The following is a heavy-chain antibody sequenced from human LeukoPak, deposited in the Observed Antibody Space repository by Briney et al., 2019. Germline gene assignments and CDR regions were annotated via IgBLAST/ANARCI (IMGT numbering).Heavy chain of an antibody. CDR1: GGSIRSYY. CDR3: ARVGPDYSTGWPFDY. D-gene: IGHD6-19*01. Sequence: SETLSLTCTVSGGSIRSYYWSWIRQPPGKGLELIGYIHYSGSTNYNPSLKSRVTISVDTSKNQFSLKMTSVTAADTAVYYCARVGPDYSTGWPFDYWGQGTLVTVSS. J-gene: IGHJ4*02. V-gene: IGHV4-59*01. CDR2: IHYSGST.